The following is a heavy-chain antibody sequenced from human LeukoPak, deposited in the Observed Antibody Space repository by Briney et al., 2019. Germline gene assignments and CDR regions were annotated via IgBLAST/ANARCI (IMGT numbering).Heavy chain of an antibody. V-gene: IGHV4-59*08. Sequence: SSETLSLTCTVSGGSISGYYWSWIRQPPGKGLECIGYIFYGGSTNYNPSLKSRVTISVDTSKNQFSLKLSSVTAADTAVYYCARRYFDWSTFDYWGQGTLVTASS. CDR3: ARRYFDWSTFDY. CDR1: GGSISGYY. D-gene: IGHD3-9*01. J-gene: IGHJ4*02. CDR2: IFYGGST.